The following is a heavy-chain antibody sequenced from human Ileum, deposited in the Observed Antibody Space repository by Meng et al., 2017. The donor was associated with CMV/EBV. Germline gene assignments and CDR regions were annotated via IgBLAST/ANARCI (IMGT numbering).Heavy chain of an antibody. J-gene: IGHJ4*02. CDR3: ARGHYDSF. V-gene: IGHV3-11*06. D-gene: IGHD3-22*01. CDR1: GFSFSDFH. CDR2: ISRDNTYT. Sequence: VSLVGSVGDLVKPGGSLSLSCGASGFSFSDFHMNWIRQAPGKGPEWVSFISRDNTYTNYADSVKGRFTISRDNAKNLLFLQMNSLRVEDTALYYCARGHYDSFWGRGTLVTVSS.